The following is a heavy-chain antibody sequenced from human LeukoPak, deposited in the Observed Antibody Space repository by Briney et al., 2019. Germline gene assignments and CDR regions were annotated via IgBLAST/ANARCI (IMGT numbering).Heavy chain of an antibody. CDR3: AKSRGYYYEKSGPADY. CDR1: GFSFSSYG. CDR2: IWYDGSIK. D-gene: IGHD3-22*01. V-gene: IGHV3-33*06. Sequence: SGRSLRLSCAASGFSFSSYGMHWVRQAPGKGLEWVAVIWYDGSIKYYGDSVKGRFTISRDNSKNTLYLQMNSLSAEDTAVYYCAKSRGYYYEKSGPADYWGQGTLVTVSS. J-gene: IGHJ4*02.